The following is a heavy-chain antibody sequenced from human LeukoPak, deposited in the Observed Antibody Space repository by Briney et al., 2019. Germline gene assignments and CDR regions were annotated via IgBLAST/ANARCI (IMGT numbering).Heavy chain of an antibody. CDR3: ARYRFRSGWYREYYFGY. CDR2: IYYSGST. J-gene: IGHJ4*02. V-gene: IGHV4-39*01. CDR1: GGSISSSSYY. D-gene: IGHD6-19*01. Sequence: SETLSLTCTVSGGSISSSSYYWGWIRQPPGKGLEWIGSIYYSGSTYYNPSLKSRVTISVDTSKNQFSLKLSSVTAADTAVYYCARYRFRSGWYREYYFGYWGQGTLVTVSS.